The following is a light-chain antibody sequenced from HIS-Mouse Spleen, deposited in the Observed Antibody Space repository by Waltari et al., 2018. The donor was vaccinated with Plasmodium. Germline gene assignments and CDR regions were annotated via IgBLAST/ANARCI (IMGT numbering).Light chain of an antibody. J-gene: IGLJ3*02. Sequence: SYELTQPPSVSVSPGQTARITCSGNALPKKSASWYQQKSGQAPVLVMYEDSKRPPGIPERFSGASSVTMATLTISGAQVEDEADYYCYSTDSSCNHRVFGGGTKLTVL. CDR2: EDS. CDR3: YSTDSSCNHRV. CDR1: ALPKKS. V-gene: IGLV3-10*01.